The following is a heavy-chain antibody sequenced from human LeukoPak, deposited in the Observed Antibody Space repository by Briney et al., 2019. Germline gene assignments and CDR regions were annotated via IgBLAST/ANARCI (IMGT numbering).Heavy chain of an antibody. CDR1: GGSFSGYY. CDR3: ARVLEGSSGQHWYFDL. D-gene: IGHD6-19*01. V-gene: IGHV4-34*01. CDR2: INHSGST. Sequence: NASETLSLTCAVYGGSFSGYYWSWIRQPPGKGLEWIGEINHSGSTNYNPSLKSRVTISVDTSKNQFSLKLSSVTAADTAVYYCARVLEGSSGQHWYFDLWGRGTLVTVSS. J-gene: IGHJ2*01.